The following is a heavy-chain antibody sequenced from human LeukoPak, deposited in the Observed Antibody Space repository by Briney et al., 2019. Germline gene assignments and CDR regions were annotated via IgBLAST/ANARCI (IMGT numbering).Heavy chain of an antibody. J-gene: IGHJ5*02. CDR2: IMPLFGTA. V-gene: IGHV1-69*05. D-gene: IGHD4-17*01. CDR1: GGTFNNST. CDR3: ARDVHGDYGSGWFDP. Sequence: ASVKVSCKTSGGTFNNSTISWVRQAPGQGLEWLGSIMPLFGTAGYAQKFQGRVTITKDESTRTVYLELTSLTSDDTAGYYCARDVHGDYGSGWFDPWGQGTLVSVSS.